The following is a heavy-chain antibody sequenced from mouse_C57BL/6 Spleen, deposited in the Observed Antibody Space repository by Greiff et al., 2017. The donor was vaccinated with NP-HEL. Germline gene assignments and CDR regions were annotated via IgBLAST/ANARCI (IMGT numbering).Heavy chain of an antibody. J-gene: IGHJ1*03. Sequence: QVQLQQPGAELVKPGASVKLSCKASGYTFTSYWMHWVKQRPGQGLEWIGNINPSNGGTNYNEKFKSKATLTVDKSSSTAYMQLSSLTSEDSAVYYCASGSGNYAYIDVWGTGTTVTVSS. CDR3: ASGSGNYAYIDV. CDR1: GYTFTSYW. CDR2: INPSNGGT. D-gene: IGHD2-1*01. V-gene: IGHV1-53*01.